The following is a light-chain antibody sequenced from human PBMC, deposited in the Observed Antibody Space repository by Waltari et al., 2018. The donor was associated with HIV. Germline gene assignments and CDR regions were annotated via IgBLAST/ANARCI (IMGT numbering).Light chain of an antibody. Sequence: EIVLTPSPGTLSLSSGERATLSCRASQSVSSTYLAWYQQKPGQTPRLLIYGASSRATGIPDRFSGSGSGTDFTLTISRLEPEDFAVYYCQQYGSSPLTFGGGTKVEIK. J-gene: IGKJ4*01. CDR2: GAS. CDR3: QQYGSSPLT. CDR1: QSVSSTY. V-gene: IGKV3-20*01.